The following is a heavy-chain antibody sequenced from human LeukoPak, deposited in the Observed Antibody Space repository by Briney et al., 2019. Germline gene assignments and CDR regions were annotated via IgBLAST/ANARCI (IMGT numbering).Heavy chain of an antibody. J-gene: IGHJ4*02. D-gene: IGHD6-19*01. Sequence: GGSLRLSCAVSGFTFNSYAMSWVRQAPGKGLEWVSAISGSGGSTYYADSVKGRFTISRDNSKNTLYLQMNSLRAEDTAVYYCAKGKQWLVQDYWGQGTLVTVSS. V-gene: IGHV3-23*01. CDR3: AKGKQWLVQDY. CDR1: GFTFNSYA. CDR2: ISGSGGST.